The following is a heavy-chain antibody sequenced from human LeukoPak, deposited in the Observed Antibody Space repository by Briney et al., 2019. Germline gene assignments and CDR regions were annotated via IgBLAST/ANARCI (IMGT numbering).Heavy chain of an antibody. V-gene: IGHV3-48*01. CDR1: GFTFSSYS. CDR2: ISSDSRTI. D-gene: IGHD3-3*01. J-gene: IGHJ4*02. Sequence: QPGGSLRLSCAASGFTFSSYSMNWVRQAPGKGLEWVSYISSDSRTIYYADSVKGRFTISRDNSKNTLYLQMNSLRAEDTAVYYCAKTISVRRYFEYWGQGTLVTVSS. CDR3: AKTISVRRYFEY.